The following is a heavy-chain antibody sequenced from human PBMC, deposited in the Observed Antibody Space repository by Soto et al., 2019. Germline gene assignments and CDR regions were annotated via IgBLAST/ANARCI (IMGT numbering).Heavy chain of an antibody. J-gene: IGHJ4*02. CDR2: IYYSGST. CDR3: ARNAWTGYSSQLGY. Sequence: SETLSLTCTVSGGSISSYYWSWIRQPPGKGLEWIGYIYYSGSTNYNPSLKSRVTISVDTSKNQFSLKLSSVTAADTAVYYCARNAWTGYSSQLGYWGQGTLVTVSS. CDR1: GGSISSYY. V-gene: IGHV4-59*01. D-gene: IGHD6-13*01.